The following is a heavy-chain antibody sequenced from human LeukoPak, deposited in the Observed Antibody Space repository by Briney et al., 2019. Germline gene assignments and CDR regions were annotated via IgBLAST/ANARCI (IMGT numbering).Heavy chain of an antibody. J-gene: IGHJ4*02. D-gene: IGHD3-10*01. CDR1: GSTFSSYA. V-gene: IGHV1-18*01. Sequence: VASVKVSCKASGSTFSSYAISWVRQAPGQGLEWMGWVSAYNGNTNYEQKLQGRVTMTTDTSTSTAYMELRSLRSDDTAVYYCARDGGAILWPRADFDYWGQGTLVTVSS. CDR3: ARDGGAILWPRADFDY. CDR2: VSAYNGNT.